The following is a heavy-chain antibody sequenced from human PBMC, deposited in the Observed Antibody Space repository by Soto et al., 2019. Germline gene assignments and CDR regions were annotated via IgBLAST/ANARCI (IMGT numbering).Heavy chain of an antibody. V-gene: IGHV3-48*02. Sequence: EVQLVESGGGLVQPGGSLRLSCAASGFTFSSYNMNWFAKSQGKGLEWVSNISSSSSAIYYADPVKGCFTISRDNARNSLYLQMNSLRDEDTAVYSCARGYCSGGSCPEVDYWGQGTLVTVSS. J-gene: IGHJ4*02. CDR3: ARGYCSGGSCPEVDY. CDR1: GFTFSSYN. D-gene: IGHD2-15*01. CDR2: ISSSSSAI.